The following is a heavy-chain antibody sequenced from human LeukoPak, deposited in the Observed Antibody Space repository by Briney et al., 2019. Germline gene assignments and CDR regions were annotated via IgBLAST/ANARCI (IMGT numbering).Heavy chain of an antibody. CDR1: GYTFTSYA. J-gene: IGHJ4*02. CDR3: ARDLAYCGGDCY. V-gene: IGHV1-3*01. CDR2: INAGNGIT. D-gene: IGHD2-21*02. Sequence: GASVKVSCKASGYTFTSYAMHWVRQAPGQRLEWMGWINAGNGITKYSQKFQGRVTITRDTSASTAYMELSSLRSEDTAVYYCARDLAYCGGDCYWGQGTLVTVSS.